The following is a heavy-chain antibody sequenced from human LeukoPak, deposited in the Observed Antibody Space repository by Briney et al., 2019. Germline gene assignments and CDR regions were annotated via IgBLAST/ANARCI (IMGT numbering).Heavy chain of an antibody. CDR2: ISTSGSAI. V-gene: IGHV3-48*02. CDR1: GFTFSDHN. J-gene: IGHJ6*02. Sequence: GRSLRLSCAASGFTFSDHNMNWVRQAPGKGLEWVSHISTSGSAIYYAASVKGRFTISRDNARNSLYLQMNSLRDEDTALYYCARTGGMDVWGQGTTVIVSS. CDR3: ARTGGMDV.